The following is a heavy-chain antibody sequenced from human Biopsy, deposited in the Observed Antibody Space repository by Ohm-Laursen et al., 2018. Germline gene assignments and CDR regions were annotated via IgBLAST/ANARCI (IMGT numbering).Heavy chain of an antibody. CDR1: GKTFSDYQ. V-gene: IGHV4-34*08. Sequence: SDTLSLTCAVLGKTFSDYQWSWIRQPPGKGLEWIGQINQAGTTSYNPSLKSRVSISADASKYEFSLRLTSVTAADTAVYLCGNEVHGRDYWGLGAQVTVSS. J-gene: IGHJ4*02. CDR2: INQAGTT. D-gene: IGHD2-15*01. CDR3: GNEVHGRDY.